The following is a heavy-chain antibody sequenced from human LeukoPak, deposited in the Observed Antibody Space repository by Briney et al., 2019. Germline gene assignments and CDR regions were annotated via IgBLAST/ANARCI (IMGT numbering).Heavy chain of an antibody. D-gene: IGHD2-15*01. CDR2: IIPIFGTA. V-gene: IGHV1-69*05. Sequence: ASVKVSCKASGGTFSSYAISWVRQAPGQGLEWMGGIIPIFGTANYAQKFQGRVTITTDESTSTAYMELSSLRSEDTAVYYCARQKLRGSQIDYWGQGTLVTVSS. CDR3: ARQKLRGSQIDY. CDR1: GGTFSSYA. J-gene: IGHJ4*02.